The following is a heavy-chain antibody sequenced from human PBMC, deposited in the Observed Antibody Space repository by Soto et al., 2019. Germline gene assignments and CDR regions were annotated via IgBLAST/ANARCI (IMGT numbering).Heavy chain of an antibody. CDR1: GASMSTYY. CDR3: ARGAVAGVDYGMDV. J-gene: IGHJ6*02. Sequence: SETLSLTCTVSGASMSTYYWSWVRQPAGKGLEWIGRIYTGGGTNYNPSLKSRVTMSVDTSKRQFSLKLNSVTAADTAVYYCARGAVAGVDYGMDVWGQGTTVTVSS. V-gene: IGHV4-4*07. D-gene: IGHD6-13*01. CDR2: IYTGGGT.